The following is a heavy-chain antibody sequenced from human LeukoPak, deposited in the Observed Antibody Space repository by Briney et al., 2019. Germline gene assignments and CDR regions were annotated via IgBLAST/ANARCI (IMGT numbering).Heavy chain of an antibody. CDR2: IYPGDSAT. CDR3: ARHPLAGTSSGGNWYFHP. J-gene: IGHJ2*01. V-gene: IGHV5-51*01. CDR1: GYRFTNYW. Sequence: GESLTISCKGSGYRFTNYWIGWVRQMPGKGLESMGIIYPGDSATRYSPSFQGQVTLSADRSISTAYLQWSGLKASHTAMYYCARHPLAGTSSGGNWYFHPWGRGTLVTVSS. D-gene: IGHD6-13*01.